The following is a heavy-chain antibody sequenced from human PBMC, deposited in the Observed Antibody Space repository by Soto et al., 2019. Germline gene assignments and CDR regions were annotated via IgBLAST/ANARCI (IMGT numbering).Heavy chain of an antibody. CDR2: IYYSGNT. D-gene: IGHD3-16*01. J-gene: IGHJ6*02. V-gene: IGHV4-59*01. Sequence: SETLSLTCTVSGASMSPYYWSWIRQPPGKGLEWIGYIYYSGNTDSNPSLKSRVTISMDTSKNQFSLKLSSVTAEDTAMYYCARVMSRGISLSMDVRGQGTTVTVSS. CDR1: GASMSPYY. CDR3: ARVMSRGISLSMDV.